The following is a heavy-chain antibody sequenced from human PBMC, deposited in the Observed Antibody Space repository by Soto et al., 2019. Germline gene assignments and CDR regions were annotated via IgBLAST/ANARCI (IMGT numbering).Heavy chain of an antibody. CDR2: MNPNSGNT. V-gene: IGHV1-8*01. CDR1: GYTFTSYD. CDR3: AKEILQQQLVPPNWFDP. J-gene: IGHJ5*02. D-gene: IGHD6-13*01. Sequence: VKVSCKASGYTFTSYDINWVRQATGQGLEWKGWMNPNSGNTGYAQKFQGRVTMTRNTSISTAYMELSSLRSEDTALYYCAKEILQQQLVPPNWFDPWGQGTLVTVS.